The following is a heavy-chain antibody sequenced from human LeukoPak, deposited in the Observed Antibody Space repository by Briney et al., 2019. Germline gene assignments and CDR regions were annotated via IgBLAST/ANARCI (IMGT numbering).Heavy chain of an antibody. CDR2: IYYSGST. V-gene: IGHV4-39*07. D-gene: IGHD3-10*01. CDR3: ARDSDQYGSGSYNYYYYYGMDV. CDR1: GGSISSSSYY. Sequence: SETLSLTCTVSGGSISSSSYYWGWIRQPPGKGLEWIGSIYYSGSTYYNPSLKSRVTISVDTSKNQFSLKLSSVTAADTAVYYCARDSDQYGSGSYNYYYYYGMDVWGQGTTVTVSS. J-gene: IGHJ6*02.